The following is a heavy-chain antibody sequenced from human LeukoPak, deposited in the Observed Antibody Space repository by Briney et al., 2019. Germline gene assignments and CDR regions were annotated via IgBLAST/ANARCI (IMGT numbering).Heavy chain of an antibody. CDR1: GGTFSSYA. Sequence: SVKVSCKASGGTFSSYAISWVRQAPGQGLEWMGRIIPILGIANYAQKFQGRVTITADKSTSTAYVELSSLRSEDTAVYYCAFISYYYDSSGYLDYWGQGTLVTVSS. J-gene: IGHJ4*02. CDR3: AFISYYYDSSGYLDY. CDR2: IIPILGIA. D-gene: IGHD3-22*01. V-gene: IGHV1-69*04.